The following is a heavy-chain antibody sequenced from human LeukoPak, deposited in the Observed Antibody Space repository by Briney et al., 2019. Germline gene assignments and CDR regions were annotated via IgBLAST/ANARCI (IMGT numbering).Heavy chain of an antibody. D-gene: IGHD4-11*01. Sequence: PGGSLRLSCAASGFTFSNAWMSWVRQAPGKGLEWVGRIKSKTDGGTTDYAAPVKGRFTISRDDSKNTLYLQMNSLKTEDTAVYYCTTDMDGDYRRYFDYWGQGTLVTVSS. CDR2: IKSKTDGGTT. CDR1: GFTFSNAW. V-gene: IGHV3-15*01. CDR3: TTDMDGDYRRYFDY. J-gene: IGHJ4*02.